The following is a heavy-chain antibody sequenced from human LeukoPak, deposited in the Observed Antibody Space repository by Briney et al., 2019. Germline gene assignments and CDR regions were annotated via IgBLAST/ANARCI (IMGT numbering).Heavy chain of an antibody. V-gene: IGHV3-49*03. CDR1: GFTFGDYS. J-gene: IGHJ4*02. CDR2: IRNKAYGGTA. CDR3: SREVRYFDWFQSDY. Sequence: GGSLRLSCSAAGFTFGDYSMSWFRQAPGKGLEWVGFIRNKAYGGTAEYAASVKGRFTISRDDSESIAYLQMDSLKTEDTAVYYCSREVRYFDWFQSDYWGQGTLVTVSS. D-gene: IGHD3-9*01.